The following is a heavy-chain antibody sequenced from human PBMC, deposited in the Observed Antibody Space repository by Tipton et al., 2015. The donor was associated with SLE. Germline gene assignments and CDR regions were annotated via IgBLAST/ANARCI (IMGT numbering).Heavy chain of an antibody. CDR1: GGSISSGSSY. CDR2: IYTTGST. Sequence: TLSLTCTVSGGSISSGSSYWSWIRQPAGKGLEWIGHIYTTGSTNYSPSLKSRVTISFDTSETQFSLKLASVTIADTAVYYCARVSSGTNYAIESWGQGTLVTVSS. D-gene: IGHD4/OR15-4a*01. V-gene: IGHV4-61*09. J-gene: IGHJ4*02. CDR3: ARVSSGTNYAIES.